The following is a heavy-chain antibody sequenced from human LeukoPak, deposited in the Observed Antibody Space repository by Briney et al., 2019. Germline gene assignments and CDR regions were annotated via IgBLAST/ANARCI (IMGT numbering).Heavy chain of an antibody. CDR2: ISGSGGST. V-gene: IGHV3-23*01. Sequence: GSLSLSCAASGFTFSSYAMSWVRQAPGKGLEWVSAISGSGGSTYYADSVKGRFTISRNNSKNTLYLQMNSLRAEDTAVYYCAKELYGDHVGWFDPWGQGTLVTVSS. D-gene: IGHD4-17*01. CDR1: GFTFSSYA. J-gene: IGHJ5*02. CDR3: AKELYGDHVGWFDP.